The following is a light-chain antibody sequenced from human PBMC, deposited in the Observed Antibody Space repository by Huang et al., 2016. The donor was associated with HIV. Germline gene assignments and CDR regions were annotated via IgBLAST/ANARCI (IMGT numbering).Light chain of an antibody. V-gene: IGKV3-20*01. J-gene: IGKJ1*01. CDR2: GAS. CDR1: QRVTSNY. CDR3: QQYAYTPPT. Sequence: EIVLTQSPGTLSLSPGERATLSCRASQRVTSNYLAWYQQKFGQAPRLLINGASTRATGFPDRFSGSGSGTDFTLTISRLEPDDIAVYYCQQYAYTPPTFGQGTKVEIK.